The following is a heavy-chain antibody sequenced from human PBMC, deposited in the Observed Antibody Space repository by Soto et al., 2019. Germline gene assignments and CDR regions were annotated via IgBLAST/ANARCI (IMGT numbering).Heavy chain of an antibody. Sequence: SDTLSLTCAVYGGSFSGYYWSWIRQPPGKGLEWIGEINHSGSTNYNPSLKSRVTISVDTSKNQFSLKLSSVTAADTAVYYCARGVAAEIWGQGTLVTVSS. CDR3: ARGVAAEI. CDR1: GGSFSGYY. J-gene: IGHJ4*02. D-gene: IGHD6-13*01. CDR2: INHSGST. V-gene: IGHV4-34*01.